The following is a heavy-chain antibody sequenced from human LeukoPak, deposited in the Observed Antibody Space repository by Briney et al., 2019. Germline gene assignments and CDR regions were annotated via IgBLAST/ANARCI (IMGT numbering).Heavy chain of an antibody. CDR3: TIRGYNYDFDY. V-gene: IGHV3-15*01. D-gene: IGHD5-18*01. CDR2: IKSTTDGGTT. Sequence: GGSLRLSCAASGLTFTNARMSWVRQAPGKGLEWVCRIKSTTDGGTTDYAAPVKGRFTISRDDSKNTLCLQMNSLKTEDTAVYYCTIRGYNYDFDYWGQGTLVTVSS. J-gene: IGHJ4*02. CDR1: GLTFTNAR.